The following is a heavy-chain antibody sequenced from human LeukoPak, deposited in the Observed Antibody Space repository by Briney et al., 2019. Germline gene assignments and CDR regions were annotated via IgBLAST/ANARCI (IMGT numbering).Heavy chain of an antibody. CDR3: LRDYQGY. D-gene: IGHD6-13*01. V-gene: IGHV3-7*01. CDR1: GFTFSSYW. J-gene: IGHJ4*02. CDR2: IKGDGSQK. Sequence: TGGSLRLSCAASGFTFSSYWMSWVRQAPGKGLEWVANIKGDGSQKYYVDSVKSRFTISRDNAKNSLYLQMNSLRAEDTALYYYLRDYQGYWGQGTLVTVSS.